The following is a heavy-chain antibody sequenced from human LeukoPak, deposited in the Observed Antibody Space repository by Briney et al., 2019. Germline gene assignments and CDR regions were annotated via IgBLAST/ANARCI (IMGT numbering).Heavy chain of an antibody. CDR1: GVSISSGDYY. D-gene: IGHD3-16*01. CDR2: IYYSGST. CDR3: ARGGVWGNDY. V-gene: IGHV4-30-4*08. J-gene: IGHJ4*02. Sequence: SETLSLTCTVSGVSISSGDYYWSWIRQPPGKGLEWIGYIYYSGSTYYNPSLKSRVTISVDTSKNQFSLKLSSVTAADTAVHYCARGGVWGNDYWGQGTLVTVSS.